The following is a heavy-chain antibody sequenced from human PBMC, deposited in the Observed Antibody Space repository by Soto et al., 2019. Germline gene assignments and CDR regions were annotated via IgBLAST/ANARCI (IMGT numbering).Heavy chain of an antibody. V-gene: IGHV4-59*01. D-gene: IGHD5-12*01. CDR1: GGSISSYY. Sequence: PSETLSLTCTVSGGSISSYYWSWIRQPPGKGLEWIGYIYYSGSTNYNPSLKSRVTISVDTSKNQLSLKLSSVTAADTAVYYCARQGGYDLGAFDIWGQGTLVTVSS. CDR2: IYYSGST. J-gene: IGHJ4*02. CDR3: ARQGGYDLGAFDI.